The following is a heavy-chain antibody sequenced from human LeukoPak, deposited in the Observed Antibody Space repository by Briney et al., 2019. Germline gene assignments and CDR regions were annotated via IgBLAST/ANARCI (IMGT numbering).Heavy chain of an antibody. CDR2: ISSRREYI. D-gene: IGHD5-18*01. Sequence: GESLRLSCAASGFTFNDYTMNWVRQAPGKGLEWVSSISSRREYINYGDSVKGRFTISRDNAKNSLDLQMNSLRAEDTAVYYCARDGGYSSGRGFDSWGRGTLVTVSS. J-gene: IGHJ4*01. CDR1: GFTFNDYT. V-gene: IGHV3-21*01. CDR3: ARDGGYSSGRGFDS.